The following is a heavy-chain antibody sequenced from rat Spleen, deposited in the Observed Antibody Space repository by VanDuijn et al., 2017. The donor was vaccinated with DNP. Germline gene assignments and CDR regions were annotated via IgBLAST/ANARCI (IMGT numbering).Heavy chain of an antibody. CDR1: GFTFSNYD. Sequence: EVQLVESGGGLVQPGRSMKLSCAASGFTFSNYDMAWVRQAPKKGLEWVASITNSGGSTYYRDSVKGRFTISRDNAENTVYLQMNSLRSEDTATYYCANYNYYDGTYWGQGVMVTVSS. CDR3: ANYNYYDGTY. V-gene: IGHV5-25*01. J-gene: IGHJ2*01. CDR2: ITNSGGST. D-gene: IGHD1-12*02.